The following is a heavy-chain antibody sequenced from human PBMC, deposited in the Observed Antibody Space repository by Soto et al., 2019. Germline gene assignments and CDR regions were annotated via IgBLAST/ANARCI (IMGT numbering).Heavy chain of an antibody. CDR3: ARLPRDLGYSGYDREIDY. J-gene: IGHJ4*02. V-gene: IGHV4-39*01. CDR2: IYYSGST. CDR1: GGSISSSSYY. Sequence: LCGGSISSSSYYWGWIRQPPGKGLEWIGSIYYSGSTYYNPSLKSRVTISVDTSKNQFSLKLSSVTAADTAVYYCARLPRDLGYSGYDREIDYWGQGTLVTVSS. D-gene: IGHD5-12*01.